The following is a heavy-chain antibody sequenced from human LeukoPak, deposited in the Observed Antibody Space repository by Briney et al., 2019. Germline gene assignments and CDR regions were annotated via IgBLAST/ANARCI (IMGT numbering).Heavy chain of an antibody. D-gene: IGHD7-27*01. CDR3: VRTPPNWGADF. V-gene: IGHV1-8*01. CDR1: GYTFTSYD. J-gene: IGHJ4*02. CDR2: MSPNSGNT. Sequence: ASVKVSCKASGYTFTSYDINWMRQATAQGLEWMGWMSPNSGNTGYAQKFQGRVTMTRDTSTGTAYLELSSLRSEDSAVYYCVRTPPNWGADFWGQGTLVTVSS.